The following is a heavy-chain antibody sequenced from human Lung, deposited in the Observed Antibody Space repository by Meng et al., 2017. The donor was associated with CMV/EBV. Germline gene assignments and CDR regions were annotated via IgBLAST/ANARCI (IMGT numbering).Heavy chain of an antibody. V-gene: IGHV3-23*03. CDR2: IYSGDDPI. CDR1: GFTFSNYA. CDR3: AKVGGLGSTWNDY. Sequence: AGSGFTFSNYAIGWVLQAPGEGLEWVSVIYSGDDPIYYANSVRGHFTISRDDSKNTVYLQMNSLGAEDTAIYYCAKVGGLGSTWNDYWGQGTLVTVSS. J-gene: IGHJ4*02. D-gene: IGHD1-1*01.